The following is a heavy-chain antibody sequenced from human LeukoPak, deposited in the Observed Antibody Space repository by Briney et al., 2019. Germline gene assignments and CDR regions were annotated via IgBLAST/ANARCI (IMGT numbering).Heavy chain of an antibody. J-gene: IGHJ4*02. D-gene: IGHD3-10*01. CDR2: IIYDGSNK. CDR1: GFTFSSYG. V-gene: IGHV3-30*18. CDR3: AKVGGSGSYQNTPFDY. Sequence: GGSLRLSCAASGFTFSSYGMHWVRQAPGKGLEWVAVIIYDGSNKYYADSLKGRFTVSRDNSKNTLYLQMNSLRAEDTAVNYCAKVGGSGSYQNTPFDYWGQGTLVTVSS.